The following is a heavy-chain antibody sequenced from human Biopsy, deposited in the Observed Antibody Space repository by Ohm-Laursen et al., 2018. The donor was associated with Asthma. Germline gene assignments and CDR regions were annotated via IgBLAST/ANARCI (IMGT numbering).Heavy chain of an antibody. D-gene: IGHD2-2*01. CDR2: INFVFGTT. V-gene: IGHV1-69*13. CDR1: GGTFNTYV. Sequence: SVKVSCKPLGGTFNTYVIGWVRQAPGQGLEWLGGINFVFGTTTYPQKFQDRVTITADDSTSTVYMELSSLRSEDTAVYYCARKAGSCISRTCYSLDFWGQGTLVTVSS. CDR3: ARKAGSCISRTCYSLDF. J-gene: IGHJ4*02.